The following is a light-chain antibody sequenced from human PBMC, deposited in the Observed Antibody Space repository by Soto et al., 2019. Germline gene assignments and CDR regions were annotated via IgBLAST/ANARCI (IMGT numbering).Light chain of an antibody. J-gene: IGKJ4*01. CDR1: QSIISR. CDR2: DVS. V-gene: IGKV1-5*01. CDR3: HHFNSYPLT. Sequence: DIQMTQSPSALSASVGDRVTITCRASQSIISRLAWSQQKPGKAPNLLIYDVSSLESGVPSRFSGSGSGTEFTLTISSLQPDDFATYYCHHFNSYPLTFGGGTKVEIK.